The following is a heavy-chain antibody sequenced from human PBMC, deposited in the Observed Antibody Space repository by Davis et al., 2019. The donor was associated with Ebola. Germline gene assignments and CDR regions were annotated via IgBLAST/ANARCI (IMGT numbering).Heavy chain of an antibody. Sequence: ASVKVSCKASGYIFTDQYLHWVRQAPGQGLEWMGWINPKSGGTNYAQEFQGRITMTRDTSINIVYMEVSRLRFDDTAIYYCARDQRADYGDYGGYFDLWGRGTLVTVSS. D-gene: IGHD4-17*01. CDR1: GYIFTDQY. V-gene: IGHV1-2*02. CDR3: ARDQRADYGDYGGYFDL. J-gene: IGHJ2*01. CDR2: INPKSGGT.